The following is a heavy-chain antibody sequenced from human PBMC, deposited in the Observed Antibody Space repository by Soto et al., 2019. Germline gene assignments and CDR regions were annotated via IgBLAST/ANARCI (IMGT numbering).Heavy chain of an antibody. CDR3: VRDLLGSGGHFDY. V-gene: IGHV3-33*01. CDR2: IWYDGSNT. J-gene: IGHJ4*02. Sequence: GGSLRLSCAASGFIFSSFGIHFFRQSPGKGLEWVAHIWYDGSNTYYADSVKGRFTISRDNSRNTLYLQMNSLRAEDTAVYHCVRDLLGSGGHFDYWGQGTPVTVSS. D-gene: IGHD7-27*01. CDR1: GFIFSSFG.